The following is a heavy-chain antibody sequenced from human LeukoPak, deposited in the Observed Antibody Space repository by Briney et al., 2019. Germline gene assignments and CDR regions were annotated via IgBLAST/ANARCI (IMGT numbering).Heavy chain of an antibody. D-gene: IGHD6-6*01. CDR1: GGSFSGYY. V-gene: IGHV4-34*01. CDR3: ARVVAARYLY. CDR2: INHSGST. J-gene: IGHJ4*02. Sequence: SETLSLTCAVYGGSFSGYYWIWIRQPPGKGLEWIGEINHSGSTNYNPSLKSRVTISVDTSKNQFSLKLSSVTAADTAVYYCARVVAARYLYWGQGTLVTVSS.